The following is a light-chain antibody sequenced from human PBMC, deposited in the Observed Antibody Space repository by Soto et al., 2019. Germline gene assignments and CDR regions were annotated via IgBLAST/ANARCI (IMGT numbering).Light chain of an antibody. J-gene: IGLJ1*01. CDR1: SSNIASQT. V-gene: IGLV1-44*01. CDR2: SNN. Sequence: QSVLTQPPSASGTPGQRVTISCSGSSSNIASQTVSWYQQLPGTAPKVLIYSNNQRPSGVPDRFSGSKSGTSASLAISGLQSEDEADYYCAAWDGSLSGYVFGTGTKLTVL. CDR3: AAWDGSLSGYV.